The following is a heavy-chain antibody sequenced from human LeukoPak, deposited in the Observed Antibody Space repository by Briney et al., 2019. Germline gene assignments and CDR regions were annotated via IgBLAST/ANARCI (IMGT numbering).Heavy chain of an antibody. CDR1: GFTVSTNY. V-gene: IGHV3-53*05. D-gene: IGHD2-21*02. CDR2: IYSGGSA. J-gene: IGHJ4*02. Sequence: GGSLRLSCAVSGFTVSTNYMSWVRQAPGKELEWVSVIYSGGSAYYADSVKGRFTISRDNSKNTLYLQMNSLRAKDTAVYYCARSQWRGGDPFDYWGQGTLVTVSS. CDR3: ARSQWRGGDPFDY.